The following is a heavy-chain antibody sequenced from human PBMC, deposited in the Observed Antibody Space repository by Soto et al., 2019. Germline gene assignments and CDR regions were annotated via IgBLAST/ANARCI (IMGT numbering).Heavy chain of an antibody. Sequence: ASVKVSCTASGYTFTSYYMHWVRQAPGQGLEWMGIINPSGGSTSYAQKFQGRVTMTTDTSTTTAYTELRSLRSDDTAVYYCARLYSGSRLDYWGQGTLVTVSS. CDR2: INPSGGST. CDR3: ARLYSGSRLDY. CDR1: GYTFTSYY. V-gene: IGHV1-46*01. D-gene: IGHD1-26*01. J-gene: IGHJ4*02.